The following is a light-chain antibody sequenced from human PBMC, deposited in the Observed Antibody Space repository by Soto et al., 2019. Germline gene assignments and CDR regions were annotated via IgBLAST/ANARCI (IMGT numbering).Light chain of an antibody. J-gene: IGLJ3*02. Sequence: QLVLTQPASVSGSPGQSITISCTGTSSDVGSYNLVSWYQQYPGKAPKLMIYEDNKRPSGISNRFSVSKSGNTASLTISGLLAEDEADYYCCSYAGGSTWVFGGGTKLTVL. V-gene: IGLV2-23*01. CDR3: CSYAGGSTWV. CDR2: EDN. CDR1: SSDVGSYNL.